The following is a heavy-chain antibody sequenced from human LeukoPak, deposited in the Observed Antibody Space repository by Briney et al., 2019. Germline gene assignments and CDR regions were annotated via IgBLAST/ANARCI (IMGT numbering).Heavy chain of an antibody. CDR1: GSTFTSNG. CDR3: PREGNTRHYMDV. J-gene: IGHJ6*03. V-gene: IGHV5-51*04. D-gene: IGHD2-15*01. Sequence: GEPLNISCKASGSTFTSNGSGWAGRLQGRGREWRGTIYPGDSDNTYSSSLRGEFTISDDKPSSIIYLQWTSRKASDTALYYCPREGNTRHYMDVWGKGTTVSVS. CDR2: IYPGDSDN.